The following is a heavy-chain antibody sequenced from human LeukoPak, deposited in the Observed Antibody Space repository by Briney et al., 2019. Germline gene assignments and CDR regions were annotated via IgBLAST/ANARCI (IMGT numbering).Heavy chain of an antibody. V-gene: IGHV1-46*01. D-gene: IGHD1-26*01. CDR2: INPSGGST. Sequence: AASVKVSCKASGYAFTSYYIHWVRQAPGQGLERMGIINPSGGSTSYAQKFQGRVTMTRDTSTSTVYMELSSLRSEDTAVYYCASASEVGATAFDYWGQGTLVTVSS. J-gene: IGHJ4*02. CDR3: ASASEVGATAFDY. CDR1: GYAFTSYY.